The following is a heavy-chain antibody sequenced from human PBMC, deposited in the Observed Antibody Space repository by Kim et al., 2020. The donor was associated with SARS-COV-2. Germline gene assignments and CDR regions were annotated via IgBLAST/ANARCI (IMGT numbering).Heavy chain of an antibody. CDR1: GGSFSGYY. J-gene: IGHJ4*02. V-gene: IGHV4-34*01. Sequence: SETLSLTCAVYGGSFSGYYWSWIRQPPGKGLEWIGEINHSGSTNYNPSLKSRVTISVDTSKNQFSLKLSSVTAADTAVYYCARGGRRWLQLSRVASGLTFDYWGQGTLVTVSS. D-gene: IGHD5-12*01. CDR2: INHSGST. CDR3: ARGGRRWLQLSRVASGLTFDY.